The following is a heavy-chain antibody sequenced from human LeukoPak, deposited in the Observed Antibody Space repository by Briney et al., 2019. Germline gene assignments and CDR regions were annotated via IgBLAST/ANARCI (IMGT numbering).Heavy chain of an antibody. V-gene: IGHV3-30*18. CDR3: AKDRWIQLWLTQTHHSGAFDY. Sequence: GGSLRLSCAASGFTFSSYGMHWVRQAPGKGLEWVAVISYDGSNKYYADSVKGRFTISRDNSKNTLYLQMNSLRAEDTAVYYCAKDRWIQLWLTQTHHSGAFDYWGQGTLVTVSS. CDR1: GFTFSSYG. J-gene: IGHJ4*02. D-gene: IGHD5-18*01. CDR2: ISYDGSNK.